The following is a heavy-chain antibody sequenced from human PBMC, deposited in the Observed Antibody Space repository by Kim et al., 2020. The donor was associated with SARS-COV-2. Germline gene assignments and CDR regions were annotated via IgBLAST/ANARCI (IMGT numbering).Heavy chain of an antibody. CDR2: ISYDGSNK. Sequence: GGSLRLSCAASGFTFSSYGMHWVRQAPGKGLEWVAVISYDGSNKYYADSVKGRFTISRDNSKNTLYLQMNSLRAEDTAVYYCAKEASWYSSSWLYDYWGQGTLVTVSS. CDR1: GFTFSSYG. J-gene: IGHJ4*02. D-gene: IGHD6-6*01. V-gene: IGHV3-30*18. CDR3: AKEASWYSSSWLYDY.